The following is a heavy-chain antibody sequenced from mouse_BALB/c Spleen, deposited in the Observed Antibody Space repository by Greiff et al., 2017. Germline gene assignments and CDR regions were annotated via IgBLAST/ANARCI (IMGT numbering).Heavy chain of an antibody. V-gene: IGHV14-3*02. Sequence: DVQLQESGAELVKPGASVKLSCTASGFNITDTYMHWVKQRPEQGLEWIGRIDPANGNTKYDPKFQGKATITEDTSSNTAYLQLSSLTSEDTAVYYCARYDGSTPDYWGQGTTLTVSS. CDR1: GFNITDTY. D-gene: IGHD1-1*01. CDR2: IDPANGNT. J-gene: IGHJ2*01. CDR3: ARYDGSTPDY.